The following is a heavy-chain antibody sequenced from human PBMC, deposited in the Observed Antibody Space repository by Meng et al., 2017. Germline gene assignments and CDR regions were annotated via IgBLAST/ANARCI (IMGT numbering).Heavy chain of an antibody. V-gene: IGHV3-33*01. D-gene: IGHD6-19*01. Sequence: GESLKISCAASGFTFSSYGMHWVRQAPGKGLEWVAVIWYDGSNKYYADSVKGRFTISRDNSKNTLYLQMNSLRAEDTAVYYCARDLFAVQWLADYWGQGTLVTVSS. CDR1: GFTFSSYG. CDR2: IWYDGSNK. CDR3: ARDLFAVQWLADY. J-gene: IGHJ4*02.